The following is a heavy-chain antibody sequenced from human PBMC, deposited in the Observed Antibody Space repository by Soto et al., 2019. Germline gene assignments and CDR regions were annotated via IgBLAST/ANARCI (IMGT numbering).Heavy chain of an antibody. D-gene: IGHD5-18*01. J-gene: IGHJ6*02. V-gene: IGHV1-69*01. CDR1: GGTFSSYA. Sequence: QVQLVQSGAEVKKPGSSVKVSCKASGGTFSSYAISWVRQAPGQGLEWMGGIIPIFGTANYAQKFQGGVTITANESTSTAYMELSSLRSEDTTVYYCAKVSDTAMDPSIYSMDVWGQGSTVNVTS. CDR2: IIPIFGTA. CDR3: AKVSDTAMDPSIYSMDV.